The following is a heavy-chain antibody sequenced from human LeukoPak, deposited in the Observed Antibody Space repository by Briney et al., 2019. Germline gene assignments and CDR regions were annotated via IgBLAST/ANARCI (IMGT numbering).Heavy chain of an antibody. CDR2: IYHSGST. Sequence: SGTLSLTCAVSGGSISVSNCWSWVRQPPGKGLEWIGEIYHSGSTNYNPSLKSRVTISIAKSKNQFSLKLSSVTAADTAVYYCARVLYSSSWRYYYYYYGMDVWGQGTTVTVSS. V-gene: IGHV4-4*02. CDR1: GGSISVSNC. D-gene: IGHD6-13*01. J-gene: IGHJ6*02. CDR3: ARVLYSSSWRYYYYYYGMDV.